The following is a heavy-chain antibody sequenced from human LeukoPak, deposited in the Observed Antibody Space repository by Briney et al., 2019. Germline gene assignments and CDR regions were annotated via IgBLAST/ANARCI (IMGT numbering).Heavy chain of an antibody. CDR1: GYTFTSYD. CDR2: MNPNSGNT. D-gene: IGHD3-10*01. J-gene: IGHJ6*03. Sequence: GASVKVSCKASGYTFTSYDINWVRQATGQGLEWMGWMNPNSGNTGYAQKFQGRVTMTRNTSISTAYMELSSLRSEDTAVYYCARGVMWRSPMVRGVKGNYYYYMDVWGKGTTVTISS. CDR3: ARGVMWRSPMVRGVKGNYYYYMDV. V-gene: IGHV1-8*01.